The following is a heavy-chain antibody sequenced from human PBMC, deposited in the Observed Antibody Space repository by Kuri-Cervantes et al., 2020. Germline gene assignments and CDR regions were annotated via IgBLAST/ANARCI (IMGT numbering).Heavy chain of an antibody. D-gene: IGHD3-10*01. V-gene: IGHV3-30-3*01. J-gene: IGHJ6*02. CDR1: GFTFSSYA. CDR3: ARDRKDYYGSGSYYDSSVYYYYGMDV. Sequence: GGSLRLSCAASGFTFSSYAMHWVRQAPGKGLEWVAVISYDGSNKYYADSVKGRFTISRDNSKNTLYLQMNSLRAEDTAVYYCARDRKDYYGSGSYYDSSVYYYYGMDVWGQGTTVTVSS. CDR2: ISYDGSNK.